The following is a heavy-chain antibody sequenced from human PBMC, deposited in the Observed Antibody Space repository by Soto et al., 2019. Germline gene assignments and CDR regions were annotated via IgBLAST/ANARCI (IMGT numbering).Heavy chain of an antibody. Sequence: GESLKIPCKGSGYRFTSFWIGWVRQMPGKGLEWMGIIYPGDSDIRYSPSFQGQVTISADKSISTTYLQWSSLKASDTAMYYCASSRCSSTSCPSGYFDSWGQGTLVTVSS. CDR1: GYRFTSFW. CDR3: ASSRCSSTSCPSGYFDS. D-gene: IGHD2-2*01. J-gene: IGHJ4*02. V-gene: IGHV5-51*01. CDR2: IYPGDSDI.